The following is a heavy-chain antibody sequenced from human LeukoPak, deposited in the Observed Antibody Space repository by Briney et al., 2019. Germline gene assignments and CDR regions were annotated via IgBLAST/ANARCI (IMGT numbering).Heavy chain of an antibody. CDR2: INHSGST. V-gene: IGHV4-34*01. CDR1: GGSISSGGYS. D-gene: IGHD3-10*01. CDR3: ARGRKYYGSGSYVAHFQH. J-gene: IGHJ1*01. Sequence: SETLSLTCAVSGGSISSGGYSWSWIRQPPGKGLEWIGEINHSGSTNYNPSLKSRVTISVDTSKNQFSLKLSSVTAADTAVYYCARGRKYYGSGSYVAHFQHWGQGTLVTVSS.